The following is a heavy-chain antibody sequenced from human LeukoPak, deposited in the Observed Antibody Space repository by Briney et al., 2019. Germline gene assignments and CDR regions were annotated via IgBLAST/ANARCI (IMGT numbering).Heavy chain of an antibody. CDR2: ISAYNGNT. D-gene: IGHD6-13*01. J-gene: IGHJ4*02. CDR1: GYTFTSYG. Sequence: GASVKVSCKASGYTFTSYGVSWVRQAPGQGLEWMGWISAYNGNTNYAQKLQGRVTMTADTSTSTACMELRSLRSDDTAVYYCARDHLGIAAAGTKFDYWGQGTLVTVSS. CDR3: ARDHLGIAAAGTKFDY. V-gene: IGHV1-18*01.